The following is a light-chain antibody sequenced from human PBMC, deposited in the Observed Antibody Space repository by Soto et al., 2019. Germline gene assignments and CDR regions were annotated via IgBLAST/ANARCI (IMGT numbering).Light chain of an antibody. CDR3: QKYNNAPVT. Sequence: DIQMTQSPSSLSASVGDRVTITCRASQGISIYLAWYQQKPGKVLKLLIYAASTLQSGVPSRFSGSGSGADFTLTISSLQPEDVATYYCQKYNNAPVTFGQGTKVEIK. CDR2: AAS. CDR1: QGISIY. V-gene: IGKV1-27*01. J-gene: IGKJ1*01.